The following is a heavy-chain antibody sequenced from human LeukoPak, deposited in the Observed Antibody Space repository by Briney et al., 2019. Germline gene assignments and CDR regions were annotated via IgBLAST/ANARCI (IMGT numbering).Heavy chain of an antibody. CDR3: ASDSGGYLPY. J-gene: IGHJ4*02. CDR2: IIPIFGTA. V-gene: IGHV1-69*13. Sequence: GASVKVSCKASGGTFSSYAISWVRQAPGQGLGWMGGIIPIFGTANYAQKFQGRVTITADESTSTAYMELSSLRSEDTAVYYCASDSGGYLPYWGQGTLVTVSS. CDR1: GGTFSSYA. D-gene: IGHD5-12*01.